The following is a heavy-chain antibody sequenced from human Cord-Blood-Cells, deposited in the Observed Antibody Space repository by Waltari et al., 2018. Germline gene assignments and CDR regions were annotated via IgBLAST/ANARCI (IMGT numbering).Heavy chain of an antibody. CDR3: ARSDCSGGSCYNYYYYGMDV. Sequence: QVQLVQSGAEVKKPGASVKVSCKASGYTFTSSGISWVRPALGQGLEGMGWISAYNGNTNDAQKLQGRVTMTTDKSTSTAYMELRSLRSDDTAVYYCARSDCSGGSCYNYYYYGMDVWGQGTTVTVSS. CDR2: ISAYNGNT. J-gene: IGHJ6*02. D-gene: IGHD2-15*01. V-gene: IGHV1-18*01. CDR1: GYTFTSSG.